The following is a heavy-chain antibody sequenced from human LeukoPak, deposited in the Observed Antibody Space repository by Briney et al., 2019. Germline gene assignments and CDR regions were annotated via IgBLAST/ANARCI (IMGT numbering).Heavy chain of an antibody. CDR1: GGSISSGGYY. J-gene: IGHJ6*02. CDR3: ARGGYYFYYAVDV. V-gene: IGHV4-31*03. CDR2: IYYSGST. D-gene: IGHD3-10*01. Sequence: SQTLSLTCTVSGGSISSGGYYWPWIRQHPGKGLEWIGYIYYSGSTYYNPSLKSRVTISMDTSKNQFSLKLSSVTAADTAVYYCARGGYYFYYAVDVWGQGTTATVSS.